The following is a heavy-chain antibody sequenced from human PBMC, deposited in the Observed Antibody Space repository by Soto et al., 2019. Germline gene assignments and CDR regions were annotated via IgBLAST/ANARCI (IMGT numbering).Heavy chain of an antibody. J-gene: IGHJ5*02. CDR3: ARDPRDYGVRFDP. CDR1: GFTFSDYY. V-gene: IGHV3-11*01. D-gene: IGHD4-17*01. Sequence: GESLKISCAASGFTFSDYYMSWIRQAPGKGLEWVSYISSSGSTIYYADSVKGRFTISRDNAKNSLYLQMNSLRAEDTAVYYCARDPRDYGVRFDPWGQGTLVTVSS. CDR2: ISSSGSTI.